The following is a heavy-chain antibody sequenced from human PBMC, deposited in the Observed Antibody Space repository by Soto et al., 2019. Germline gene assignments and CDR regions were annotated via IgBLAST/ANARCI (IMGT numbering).Heavy chain of an antibody. J-gene: IGHJ4*02. Sequence: PSETLSLTCAVSGGSINCRYYYWAWLRQSPGKGPEWIGSVFYTGFTSYNPSLESRVSVSVDTSKSQFSLKLSAVTAADTAVYYCATSQKGYNWNYFDHWGQGALVTVSS. CDR1: GGSINCRYYY. D-gene: IGHD1-20*01. CDR2: VFYTGFT. V-gene: IGHV4-39*01. CDR3: ATSQKGYNWNYFDH.